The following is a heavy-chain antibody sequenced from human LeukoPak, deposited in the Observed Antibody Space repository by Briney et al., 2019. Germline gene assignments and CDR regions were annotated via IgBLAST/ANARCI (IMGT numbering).Heavy chain of an antibody. V-gene: IGHV1-8*03. D-gene: IGHD3-3*01. CDR3: ARGAPDFWSVYYMDV. CDR1: GYTFTTYG. J-gene: IGHJ6*03. Sequence: ASVKVSCKASGYTFTTYGISWVRQAPGQGLEWMGWMNPNSGNTGYAQKFQGRVTITRNSSISTAYMELSSLRSEDTAVYYCARGAPDFWSVYYMDVWGKGTTVTVSS. CDR2: MNPNSGNT.